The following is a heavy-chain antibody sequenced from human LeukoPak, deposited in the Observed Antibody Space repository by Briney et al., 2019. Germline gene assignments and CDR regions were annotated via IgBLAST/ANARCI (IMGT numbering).Heavy chain of an antibody. D-gene: IGHD3-22*01. V-gene: IGHV1-58*02. Sequence: SVKVSCKASRFTFTSSAMQWVRQARGQRLEWIGWIVVGSGNTNYAQKFQERVTITRDMSTSTAYMELSSLRSEDTAVYYCAAFLGSGYYYVSDAFDIWGQGTMVTVSS. J-gene: IGHJ3*02. CDR1: RFTFTSSA. CDR3: AAFLGSGYYYVSDAFDI. CDR2: IVVGSGNT.